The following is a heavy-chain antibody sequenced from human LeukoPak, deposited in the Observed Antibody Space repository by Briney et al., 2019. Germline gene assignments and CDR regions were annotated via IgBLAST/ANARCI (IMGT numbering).Heavy chain of an antibody. CDR1: GFTFSSYS. Sequence: PAGSLRLSCAASGFTFSSYSMNWVRQAPGKGLEWVSSISSSSSYIYYADSVKGRFTISRDNAKNSLYMQMNSLRAEDTAVYYCARDGNGGSGSYWVFDYWGQGTLVTVSS. J-gene: IGHJ4*02. D-gene: IGHD3-10*01. V-gene: IGHV3-21*01. CDR2: ISSSSSYI. CDR3: ARDGNGGSGSYWVFDY.